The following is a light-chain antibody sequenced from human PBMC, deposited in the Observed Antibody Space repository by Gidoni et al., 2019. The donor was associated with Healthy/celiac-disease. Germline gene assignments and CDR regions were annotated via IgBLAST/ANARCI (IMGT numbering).Light chain of an antibody. J-gene: IGKJ3*01. CDR2: AAS. Sequence: AIRMTQSPSSFSASTGDRVTFTCRASQGISSYLAWYQQKPGKAPKLLLYAASTLQSGVPSRFSGSGSGTDFTLTISCLQSEDFATYYCQQYYSYPLTFGPXTKVDIK. CDR3: QQYYSYPLT. V-gene: IGKV1-8*01. CDR1: QGISSY.